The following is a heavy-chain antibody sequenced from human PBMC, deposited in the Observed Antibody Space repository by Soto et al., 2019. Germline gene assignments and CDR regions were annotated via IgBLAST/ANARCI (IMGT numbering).Heavy chain of an antibody. J-gene: IGHJ4*02. Sequence: PSETLSLTCTVSGGSISSAAYCWSWIRQSPDKGLEWIGHIYDGGTTYSSPSLKGRVTISADTSETQFSLKLSSVSAADTAVYYCASGPSGDKIDYWGQGTQVTVSS. CDR1: GGSISSAAYC. CDR3: ASGPSGDKIDY. CDR2: IYDGGTT. V-gene: IGHV4-30-4*01. D-gene: IGHD7-27*01.